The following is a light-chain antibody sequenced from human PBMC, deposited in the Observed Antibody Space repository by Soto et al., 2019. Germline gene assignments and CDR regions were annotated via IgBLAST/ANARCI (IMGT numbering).Light chain of an antibody. CDR1: QNVLSSSSNKNY. V-gene: IGKV4-1*01. J-gene: IGKJ3*01. Sequence: DIVMTQSPDSLAVSLGERATINCKSSQNVLSSSSNKNYLAWYQQKPRQPPKLLIYWASTRESGVPDRFSGSGSGTDFTLTISSLQAEDVAVYYCQQYYGSAFTFGPGTKVEIK. CDR2: WAS. CDR3: QQYYGSAFT.